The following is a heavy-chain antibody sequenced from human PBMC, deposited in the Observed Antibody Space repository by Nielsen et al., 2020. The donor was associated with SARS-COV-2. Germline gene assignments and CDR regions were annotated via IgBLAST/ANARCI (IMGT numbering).Heavy chain of an antibody. Sequence: WLRQPPGKGLEWIGYIYYSGSTYYNPSLKSRVTISVDTSKNQFSLKLSSVTAADTAVYYCARDYYYYGSGSYYGYYYYGMDVWGQGTTVTVSS. CDR2: IYYSGST. J-gene: IGHJ6*02. V-gene: IGHV4-31*02. D-gene: IGHD3-10*01. CDR3: ARDYYYYGSGSYYGYYYYGMDV.